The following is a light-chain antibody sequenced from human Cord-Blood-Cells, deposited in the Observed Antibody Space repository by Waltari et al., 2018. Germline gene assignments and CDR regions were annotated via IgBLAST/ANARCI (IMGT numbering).Light chain of an antibody. CDR2: CAS. V-gene: IGKV3-15*01. Sequence: EIVMTQSPATLSVSPGERATLSCRASQSVSSNLAWYQQKPGQAPRLLIYCASTRATRIPARFSGSGSGTDFTLTISSLQPEDFATYYCQQSYSTLMYTFGQGTKLEIK. CDR3: QQSYSTLMYT. CDR1: QSVSSN. J-gene: IGKJ2*01.